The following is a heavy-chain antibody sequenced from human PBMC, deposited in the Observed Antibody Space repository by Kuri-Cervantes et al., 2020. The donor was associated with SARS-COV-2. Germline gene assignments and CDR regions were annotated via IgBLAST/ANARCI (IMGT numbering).Heavy chain of an antibody. V-gene: IGHV4-34*01. Sequence: ESLKISCAVYGGSFSGYYWSWIRQPPGKGLEWIGEINHSGSTNYNPSLKSRVTISVDTSKNQLSLKLCSVTAADTAVYYRARGRSFVGNWGQGTLVTVSS. D-gene: IGHD3-16*01. CDR2: INHSGST. CDR1: GGSFSGYY. CDR3: ARGRSFVGN. J-gene: IGHJ4*02.